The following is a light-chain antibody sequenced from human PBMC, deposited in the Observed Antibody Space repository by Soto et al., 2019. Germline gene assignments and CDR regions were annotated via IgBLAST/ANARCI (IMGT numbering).Light chain of an antibody. Sequence: DILMTQSPSTLSASVGDRVTITCRASQSISSWLAWYQQKPGKAPKLLIYDASSLESGVPSRFSGSGSGTEFTITISSLQPDDFATYYCQQYNSYSRTFGQGTKVEIK. CDR1: QSISSW. CDR2: DAS. V-gene: IGKV1-5*01. J-gene: IGKJ1*01. CDR3: QQYNSYSRT.